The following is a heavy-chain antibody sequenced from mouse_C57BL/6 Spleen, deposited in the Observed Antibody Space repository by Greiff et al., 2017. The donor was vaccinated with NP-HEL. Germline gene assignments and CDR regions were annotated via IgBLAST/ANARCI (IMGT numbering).Heavy chain of an antibody. J-gene: IGHJ1*03. Sequence: VQLQQPGAELVMPGASVKLSCKASGYTFTSYWMHWVKQRPGQGLEWIGEIDPSDSYTNYNQKFKGKSTLTADKSSSTAYMQLSSLTSADSAVSYYASRLSATVSWNFDVWGKGTTVTVSS. CDR2: IDPSDSYT. CDR1: GYTFTSYW. CDR3: ASRLSATVSWNFDV. V-gene: IGHV1-69*01. D-gene: IGHD6-1*01.